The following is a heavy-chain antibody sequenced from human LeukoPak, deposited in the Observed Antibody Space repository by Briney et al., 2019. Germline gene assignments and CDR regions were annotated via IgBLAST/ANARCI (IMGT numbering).Heavy chain of an antibody. D-gene: IGHD2-21*02. CDR1: GGSISSSSYY. V-gene: IGHV4-61*01. J-gene: IGHJ6*03. Sequence: SETLSLTCTVSGGSISSSSYYWGWIRQPPGKGLEWIGYIYYSGSTNYNPSLKSRVTISVDTSKNQFSLKLSSVTAADTAVYYCARESVTAIPGDYYYYMDVWGKGTTVTVSS. CDR2: IYYSGST. CDR3: ARESVTAIPGDYYYYMDV.